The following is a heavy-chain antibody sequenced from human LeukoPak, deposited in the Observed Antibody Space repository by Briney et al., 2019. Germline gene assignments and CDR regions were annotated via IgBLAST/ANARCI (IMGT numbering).Heavy chain of an antibody. CDR1: GFTFSSYA. D-gene: IGHD3-22*01. V-gene: IGHV3-30-3*01. CDR3: ARGDLYYDSSGYYPYYFDY. Sequence: GGSLRLSCAASGFTFSSYAMRWVRQAPGKGLEWVAVISYDGSNKYYADSVKGRFTISRDNSKNTLYLQMNSLRAEATAVYYCARGDLYYDSSGYYPYYFDYWGQGTLVTVSS. J-gene: IGHJ4*02. CDR2: ISYDGSNK.